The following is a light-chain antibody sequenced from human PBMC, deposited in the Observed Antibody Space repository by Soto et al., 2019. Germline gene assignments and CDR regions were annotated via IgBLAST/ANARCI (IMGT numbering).Light chain of an antibody. V-gene: IGLV1-51*01. J-gene: IGLJ3*02. CDR2: DNN. CDR1: SSNIANNY. CDR3: GTWDSSLSAWV. Sequence: QSVLTQPPSVSAAPGQKVTISCSGSSSNIANNYVSWYQQLPGTAPKLLIFDNNKRPSGIPDRFSGSKSGTSATLGITGLQTGDEADYFCGTWDSSLSAWVFGGGTQLTVL.